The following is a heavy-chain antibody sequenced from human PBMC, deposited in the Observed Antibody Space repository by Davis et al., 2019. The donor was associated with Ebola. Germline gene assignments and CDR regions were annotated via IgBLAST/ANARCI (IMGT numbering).Heavy chain of an antibody. D-gene: IGHD6-13*01. CDR2: IRHDGSNK. J-gene: IGHJ6*02. CDR1: GFIFSNYG. Sequence: GESLKISCAASGFIFSNYGMHWVRQAPGKGLEWVAFIRHDGSNKYYADSVKGRFTISRDNAKNSLYLQMNSLRDEDTAVYYCARRDSSSWYGYYYGMDVWGQGATVTVSS. V-gene: IGHV3-30*02. CDR3: ARRDSSSWYGYYYGMDV.